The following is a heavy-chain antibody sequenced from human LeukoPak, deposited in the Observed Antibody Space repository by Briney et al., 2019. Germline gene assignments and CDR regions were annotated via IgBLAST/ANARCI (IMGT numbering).Heavy chain of an antibody. CDR3: AREYSSSWYLWFDP. V-gene: IGHV3-33*01. D-gene: IGHD6-13*01. J-gene: IGHJ5*02. Sequence: GGSLRLSCAASGFTFSSYGMHGVRQAPGKGREGVAGIWYDGSNKYYADSVKGRFTISRDNSKNTLYLQMNSLRAEDTAVYYCAREYSSSWYLWFDPWGQGTLVTVSS. CDR2: IWYDGSNK. CDR1: GFTFSSYG.